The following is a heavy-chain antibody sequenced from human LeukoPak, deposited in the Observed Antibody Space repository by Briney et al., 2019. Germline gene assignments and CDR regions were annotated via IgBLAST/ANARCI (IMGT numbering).Heavy chain of an antibody. CDR2: IKSDGSST. Sequence: GGSLRLSCAGTGFTFSSYWMYWVRQAPGKGLVWVSRIKSDGSSTSYADCVKGRFTISRDNAKNTLYLQMNSLRAEDTAVYYCARVSLAAVGTASFLDYWGQGTLVTVSS. CDR1: GFTFSSYW. D-gene: IGHD6-13*01. V-gene: IGHV3-74*01. CDR3: ARVSLAAVGTASFLDY. J-gene: IGHJ4*02.